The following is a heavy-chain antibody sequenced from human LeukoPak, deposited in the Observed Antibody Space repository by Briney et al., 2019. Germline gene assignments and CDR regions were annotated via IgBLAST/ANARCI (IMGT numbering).Heavy chain of an antibody. CDR3: ARVWQWLDNYFDY. Sequence: GSLRLSCAASGFTFSSYAMSWIRQPPGKGLEWIGEINHSGSTNYNPSLKSRVTISVDTSKNQFSLKLSSVTAADTAVYYCARVWQWLDNYFDYWGQGTLVTVSS. V-gene: IGHV4-34*01. D-gene: IGHD6-19*01. CDR1: GFTFSSYA. J-gene: IGHJ4*02. CDR2: INHSGST.